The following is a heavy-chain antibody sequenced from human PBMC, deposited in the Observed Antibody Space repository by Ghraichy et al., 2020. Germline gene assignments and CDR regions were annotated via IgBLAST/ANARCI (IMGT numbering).Heavy chain of an antibody. V-gene: IGHV3-30-3*01. J-gene: IGHJ5*02. D-gene: IGHD3-3*01. CDR2: ISYDGSNK. CDR1: GYTFSSYA. CDR3: ARDYGDTIFGVVTQNWFDP. Sequence: GSLNISCAGSGYTFSSYAMHWVRQAPGKGLEWVAVISYDGSNKYYADSVTGRFTISRDNSKNTLYLQMNSLRAEDTAVYYCARDYGDTIFGVVTQNWFDPWGQGTLVTVSS.